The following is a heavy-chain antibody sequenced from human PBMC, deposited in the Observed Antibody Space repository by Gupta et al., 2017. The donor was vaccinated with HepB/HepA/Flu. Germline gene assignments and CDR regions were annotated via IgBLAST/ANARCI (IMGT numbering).Heavy chain of an antibody. CDR2: IKQDGSEI. CDR1: GFTISHYW. CDR3: ASSPDYSAYFGD. V-gene: IGHV3-7*01. D-gene: IGHD1-26*01. J-gene: IGHJ4*02. Sequence: ELHLVESGGGLVQPGGSLRLSCTDPGFTISHYWMSWVRQAPGKGLEWVANIKQDGSEIYYVDSVKGRFTISRDNARNSLYLQMHSLRAEDTAVYYCASSPDYSAYFGDWGQGTLVTVSS.